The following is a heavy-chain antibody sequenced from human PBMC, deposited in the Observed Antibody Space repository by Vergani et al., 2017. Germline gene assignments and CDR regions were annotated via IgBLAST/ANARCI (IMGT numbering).Heavy chain of an antibody. Sequence: EVQLVESGGGLVKPGGSLRLSCAASGFTFSSYSMNWVRQAPGKGLEWVSSISSSSSYIYYADSVKGRFTISRDNAKNSLHLQMNSLRAEDTAVYYCARDPSGSYYTLDAFDIWGQGTMVTVSS. J-gene: IGHJ3*02. V-gene: IGHV3-21*01. D-gene: IGHD1-26*01. CDR3: ARDPSGSYYTLDAFDI. CDR1: GFTFSSYS. CDR2: ISSSSSYI.